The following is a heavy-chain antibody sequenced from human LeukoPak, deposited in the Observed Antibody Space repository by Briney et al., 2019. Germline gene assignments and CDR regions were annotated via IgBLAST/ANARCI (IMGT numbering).Heavy chain of an antibody. CDR1: GFTFSSYG. J-gene: IGHJ4*02. Sequence: GGSLRLSCAASGFTFSSYGMSWVRQAPGKGLEWVSAISGSGGSTYYADSVKGRFTISRDNSKNTLYLQMNSLRAEDTAVYYCAKASGIAAAGRGDYWGQGTLVTVSS. D-gene: IGHD6-13*01. CDR3: AKASGIAAAGRGDY. CDR2: ISGSGGST. V-gene: IGHV3-23*01.